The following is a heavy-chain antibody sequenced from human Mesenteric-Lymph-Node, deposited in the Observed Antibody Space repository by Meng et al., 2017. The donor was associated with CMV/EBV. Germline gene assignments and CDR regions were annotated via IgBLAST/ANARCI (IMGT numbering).Heavy chain of an antibody. V-gene: IGHV3-23*01. CDR3: ATGMGGYRPPFDY. CDR2: ISSGGVTP. Sequence: ASAFAFRNSAMTWVRQAPGKGLGWVSTISSGGVTPYYADSVKGRFTISRDNSKNMLYLQVSSLRAEDTAVYYCATGMGGYRPPFDYWGQGTLVTVSS. CDR1: AFAFRNSA. D-gene: IGHD5-12*01. J-gene: IGHJ4*02.